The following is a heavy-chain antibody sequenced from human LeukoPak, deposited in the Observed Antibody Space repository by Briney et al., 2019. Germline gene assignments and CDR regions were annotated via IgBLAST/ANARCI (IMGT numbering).Heavy chain of an antibody. CDR3: LSGSYYSFDY. CDR2: IRYDGSNK. D-gene: IGHD1-26*01. CDR1: GFTFSSYG. V-gene: IGHV3-30*02. J-gene: IGHJ4*02. Sequence: GGSLRLSCAASGFTFSSYGMHWVRQAPGKGLEWVAFIRYDGSNKYYADSVKGRFTISRDNSKNTLYLQMNSLRAEDTAVYYCLSGSYYSFDYWGQGTLVTVSS.